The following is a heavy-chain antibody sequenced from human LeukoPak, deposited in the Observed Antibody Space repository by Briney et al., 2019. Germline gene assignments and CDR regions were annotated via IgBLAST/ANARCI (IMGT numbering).Heavy chain of an antibody. CDR2: IYHSGST. CDR3: ARDSYDSSTYSWSYMDV. Sequence: PSETLSLTCTVSGYSISSGYYWGWIRQPPGKGLEWIGSIYHSGSTHYNPSLKSRVTISVDTSKNQFSLKLTSVTAADTAVYYCARDSYDSSTYSWSYMDVWGKGTTVTISS. D-gene: IGHD3-22*01. CDR1: GYSISSGYY. V-gene: IGHV4-38-2*02. J-gene: IGHJ6*03.